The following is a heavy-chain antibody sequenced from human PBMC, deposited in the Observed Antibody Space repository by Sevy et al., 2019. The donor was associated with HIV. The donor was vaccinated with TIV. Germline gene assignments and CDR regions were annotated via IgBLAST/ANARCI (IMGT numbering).Heavy chain of an antibody. CDR3: AREGPYCGGDCYFDY. Sequence: GGSLRLSCAASGLTFSSYAMHWVRQAPGKGLEWVAVISYDGSNKYYADSVKGRFTISRDNSKNTLYLQMNSLGAEDTAVYYCAREGPYCGGDCYFDYWGQGTLVTVSS. D-gene: IGHD2-21*02. J-gene: IGHJ4*02. CDR1: GLTFSSYA. V-gene: IGHV3-30*04. CDR2: ISYDGSNK.